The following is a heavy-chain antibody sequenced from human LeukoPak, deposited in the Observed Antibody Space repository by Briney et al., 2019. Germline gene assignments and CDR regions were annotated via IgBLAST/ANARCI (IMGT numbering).Heavy chain of an antibody. Sequence: ASVKVSCKASGYTFTSHYMHWVRQAPGQGLEWMGIINPSGGSTSYAQKFQGRVTMTRDMSTSTVYMELRSLRSDDTAVYYCARDPRAVVVITGEYFQHWGQGTLVTVSS. CDR3: ARDPRAVVVITGEYFQH. V-gene: IGHV1-46*01. CDR1: GYTFTSHY. D-gene: IGHD3-22*01. CDR2: INPSGGST. J-gene: IGHJ1*01.